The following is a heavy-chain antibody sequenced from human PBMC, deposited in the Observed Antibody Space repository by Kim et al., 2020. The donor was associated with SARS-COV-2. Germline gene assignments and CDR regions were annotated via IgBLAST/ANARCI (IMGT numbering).Heavy chain of an antibody. CDR1: GFTFSSYS. J-gene: IGHJ4*02. V-gene: IGHV3-21*01. Sequence: GGSLRLSCAASGFTFSSYSMNWVRQAPGKGLEWVSSISSSSSYIYYADSVKGRFTISRDNAKNSLYLQMNSLRAEDTAVYYCARDSGYSYGLSITGEFDYWGQGTLVTVSS. CDR3: ARDSGYSYGLSITGEFDY. D-gene: IGHD5-18*01. CDR2: ISSSSSYI.